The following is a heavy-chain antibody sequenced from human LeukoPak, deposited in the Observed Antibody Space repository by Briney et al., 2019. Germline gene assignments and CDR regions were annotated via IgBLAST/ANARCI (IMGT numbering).Heavy chain of an antibody. V-gene: IGHV3-64*01. Sequence: PGGSLRLSCAASGFTFTSHYMHWVRQTPGKGLEYVSAISSNGGKTHYTNSVKGRFTISRDNSKNTVYLQMGSLSTEDTAVYYCARGSRGLWLVLIYFDYWGQGTLVTVSS. CDR1: GFTFTSHY. J-gene: IGHJ4*02. CDR3: ARGSRGLWLVLIYFDY. D-gene: IGHD6-19*01. CDR2: ISSNGGKT.